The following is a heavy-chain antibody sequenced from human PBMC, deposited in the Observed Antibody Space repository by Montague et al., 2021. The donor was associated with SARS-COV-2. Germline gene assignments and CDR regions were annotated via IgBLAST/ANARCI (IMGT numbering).Heavy chain of an antibody. Sequence: SETLSLTCTVSGGSLNNYFWSWIRQLPGKGLEWVGYISYSGSTKYNPSLQSRVTISVDTARNQFSLKLLSVTAADTAFYYCARVDSSGPGEYWGQGILVSVSS. CDR1: GGSLNNYF. J-gene: IGHJ4*02. CDR3: ARVDSSGPGEY. V-gene: IGHV4-59*08. CDR2: ISYSGST. D-gene: IGHD3-22*01.